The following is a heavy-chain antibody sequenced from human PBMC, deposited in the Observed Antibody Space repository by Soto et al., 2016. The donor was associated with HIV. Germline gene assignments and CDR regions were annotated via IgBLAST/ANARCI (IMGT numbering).Heavy chain of an antibody. J-gene: IGHJ5*02. Sequence: EVQLVESGGGLVKPGGSLRLSCAVSGFTFSNAWMSWVRQAPGKGLEWVGRTKSETDGGTTDYAAPVKGRFTISRDDSKNTLFLQMNSLKTEDTAVYYCTSHLYPTWGQGMLVTVSS. CDR1: GFTFSNAW. V-gene: IGHV3-15*01. CDR3: TSHLYPT. D-gene: IGHD3-16*01. CDR2: TKSETDGGTT.